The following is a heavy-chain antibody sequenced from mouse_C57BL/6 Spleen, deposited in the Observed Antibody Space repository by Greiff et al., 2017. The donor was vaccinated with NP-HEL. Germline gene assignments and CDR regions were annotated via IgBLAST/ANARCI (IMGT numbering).Heavy chain of an antibody. Sequence: VQLQQSGAELVKPGASVKLSCKASGYTFTEYTIHWVKQRSGQGLEWIGWFYPGSGSIKYNEKFKDKATLTADKSSSTVYMELSRLTSEDSAVFFGARNEEANYYGSGPLAYWGQGTLFTVSA. V-gene: IGHV1-62-2*01. CDR1: GYTFTEYT. D-gene: IGHD1-1*01. CDR3: ARNEEANYYGSGPLAY. J-gene: IGHJ3*01. CDR2: FYPGSGSI.